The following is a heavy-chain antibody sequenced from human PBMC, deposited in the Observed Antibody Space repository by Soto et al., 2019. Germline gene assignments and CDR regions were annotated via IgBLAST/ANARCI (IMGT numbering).Heavy chain of an antibody. D-gene: IGHD5-12*01. CDR1: GGTFSSYA. J-gene: IGHJ4*02. CDR2: IIPIFGTA. V-gene: IGHV1-69*13. CDR3: ARGEMATMGLDY. Sequence: ASVKVSCKASGGTFSSYAISWVRQAPGQGLEWMGGIIPIFGTANYAQKFQGRVTITADESTSTAYMELSSLRSEDTAVYYCARGEMATMGLDYWGQGTLVTVSS.